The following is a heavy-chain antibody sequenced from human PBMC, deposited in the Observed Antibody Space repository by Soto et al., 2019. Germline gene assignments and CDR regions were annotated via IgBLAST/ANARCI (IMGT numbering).Heavy chain of an antibody. D-gene: IGHD3-22*01. V-gene: IGHV4-59*12. J-gene: IGHJ4*02. Sequence: SETLSLTCTVSGGSISSYYWSWIRQPPGKGLEWIGYIYYSGSTNYNPSLKSRVTISVDTSKNQFSLKLSSVTAADTAVYYCARYYYDSSGYYYYFDYWGQGTLVTVSS. CDR2: IYYSGST. CDR3: ARYYYDSSGYYYYFDY. CDR1: GGSISSYY.